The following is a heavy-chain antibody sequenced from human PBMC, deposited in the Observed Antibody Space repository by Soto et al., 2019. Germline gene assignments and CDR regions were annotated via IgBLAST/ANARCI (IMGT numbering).Heavy chain of an antibody. CDR1: GGSISSSSYY. J-gene: IGHJ4*02. D-gene: IGHD3-9*01. CDR2: IYYTGST. V-gene: IGHV4-39*01. CDR3: ARLGALYDDTLTGYYTFDF. Sequence: SETLSLTCTVSGGSISSSSYYWGWIRQPPGKGLEWIGTIYYTGSTYYTPPLKSRVTISVDTPTNQFSLRLSSVTAADTAVYYCARLGALYDDTLTGYYTFDFWGQGTQVTVSS.